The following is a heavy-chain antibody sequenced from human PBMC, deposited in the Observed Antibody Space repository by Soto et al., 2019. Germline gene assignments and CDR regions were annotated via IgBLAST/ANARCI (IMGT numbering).Heavy chain of an antibody. D-gene: IGHD3-16*02. CDR3: ARLRADYIWGSYRPSIGNYYYHYHLAV. J-gene: IGHJ6*03. V-gene: IGHV4-59*08. Sequence: SETLSLTCTVSGGSISSYYWSWIRQPPGKGLEWIGYIYYSGSTNYNPSLKSRVTISVDTSKNQFSLKLSSVTAADTAVYYCARLRADYIWGSYRPSIGNYYYHYHLAVWGKGTTVTVSS. CDR2: IYYSGST. CDR1: GGSISSYY.